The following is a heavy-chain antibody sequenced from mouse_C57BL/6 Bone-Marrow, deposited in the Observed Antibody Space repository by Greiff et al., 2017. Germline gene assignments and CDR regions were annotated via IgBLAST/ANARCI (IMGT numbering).Heavy chain of an antibody. V-gene: IGHV14-4*01. CDR3: TVVAYYAMDY. Sequence: VQLQQSGAELVRPGASVKLSCTASGFNIKDDYMHWVKQRPEQGLEWIGWIDPENGDTEYASKFQGKATITADTSSNPAYLQLSSLTSEDTAVYYCTVVAYYAMDYWGQGTSVTVSS. CDR2: IDPENGDT. D-gene: IGHD1-1*01. CDR1: GFNIKDDY. J-gene: IGHJ4*01.